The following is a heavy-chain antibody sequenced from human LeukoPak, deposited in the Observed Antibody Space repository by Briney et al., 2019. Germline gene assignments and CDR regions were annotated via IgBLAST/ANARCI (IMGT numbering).Heavy chain of an antibody. D-gene: IGHD6-19*01. CDR1: GFTFDDYA. CDR3: AKEGWLSSFDY. CDR2: ISWNSGSI. J-gene: IGHJ4*02. V-gene: IGHV3-9*01. Sequence: GRSLRLSCAASGFTFDDYAMHWVRQAPGKGLEWVSGISWNSGSIGYADSVKGRFTISRDNAKNSLYLQMNSLRAEDTALYYCAKEGWLSSFDYWGQGTLVTVSS.